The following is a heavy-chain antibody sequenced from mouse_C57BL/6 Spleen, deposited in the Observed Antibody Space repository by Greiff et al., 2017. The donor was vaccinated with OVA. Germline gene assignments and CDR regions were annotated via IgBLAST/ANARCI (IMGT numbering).Heavy chain of an antibody. CDR3: ASSYSVCAMDY. CDR1: GFTFSDYG. CDR2: ISSGSSTI. Sequence: EVHLVESGGGLVKPGGSLKLSCGASGFTFSDYGMHWVRQAPEKGLEWVAYISSGSSTIYYADTVKGRFTISRDNAKNTLFLQMTSLRSEDTALFYCASSYSVCAMDYWGQGTSVTVSS. V-gene: IGHV5-17*01. D-gene: IGHD2-12*01. J-gene: IGHJ4*01.